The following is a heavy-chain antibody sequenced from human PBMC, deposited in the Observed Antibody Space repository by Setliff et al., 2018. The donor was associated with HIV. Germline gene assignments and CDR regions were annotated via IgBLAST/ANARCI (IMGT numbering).Heavy chain of an antibody. J-gene: IGHJ4*02. CDR2: VFHEGYT. CDR3: ARDGFWSGYIDY. CDR1: GGPIISFDYY. D-gene: IGHD3-3*01. Sequence: SETLSLTCTVSGGPIISFDYYWGWIRQSPGKGLEWIGSVFHEGYTYFNPSLESRVTISIDTSKSQFSLMLKSVTAADTARYFCARDGFWSGYIDYWGQGTLVTVSS. V-gene: IGHV4-39*07.